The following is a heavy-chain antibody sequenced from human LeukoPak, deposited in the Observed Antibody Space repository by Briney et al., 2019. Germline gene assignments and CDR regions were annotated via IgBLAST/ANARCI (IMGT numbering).Heavy chain of an antibody. Sequence: GGSLRLSCAASGFTFSSYSMNWVRQAPGKGLEWVSSISSSSSYIYYADLVKGRFTISRDNAKNSLYLQMNSLRAEDTAVYYCAREYCSSTSCYSDAFDIWGQGTMVTVSS. CDR3: AREYCSSTSCYSDAFDI. V-gene: IGHV3-21*01. J-gene: IGHJ3*02. D-gene: IGHD2-2*01. CDR1: GFTFSSYS. CDR2: ISSSSSYI.